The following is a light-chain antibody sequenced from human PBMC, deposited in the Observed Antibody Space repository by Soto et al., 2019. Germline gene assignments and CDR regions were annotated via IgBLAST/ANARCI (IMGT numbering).Light chain of an antibody. CDR3: QQYNNWPYT. Sequence: MVMTQSPATLSVSPEERATLSCRASQSVSTKLAWYQQKPGQAPRLLIYGASTRATGIPARFSGSGSGTDFTLTISSLQSEDFAVYYCQQYNNWPYTFGPGTRVDIK. V-gene: IGKV3D-15*01. J-gene: IGKJ3*01. CDR1: QSVSTK. CDR2: GAS.